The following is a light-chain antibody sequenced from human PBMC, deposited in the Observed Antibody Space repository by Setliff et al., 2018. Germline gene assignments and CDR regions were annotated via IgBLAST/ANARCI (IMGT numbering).Light chain of an antibody. CDR1: TSDVGTYDF. Sequence: QSALAQPRSVSGSPGQSVTISCTGTTSDVGTYDFVSWYQEHPGKAPKLIIYDVTKRPSGVSNRFSGSKSGNTASLTISGLQTEDEADYYCSSYTTRTTLDVFGTGTKV. CDR3: SSYTTRTTLDV. J-gene: IGLJ1*01. CDR2: DVT. V-gene: IGLV2-14*02.